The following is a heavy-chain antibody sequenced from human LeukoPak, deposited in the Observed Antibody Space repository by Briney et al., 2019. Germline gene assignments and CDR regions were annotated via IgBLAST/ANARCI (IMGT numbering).Heavy chain of an antibody. J-gene: IGHJ4*02. D-gene: IGHD3-10*01. Sequence: GRSLRLSWAAAGFTFSSYSMNWVRQAPGKGLGWVSYISSTSSTIYYADSVKGRFTISRDNAKNSPFLQMNGLRDDDTAVYFCARDYIWAYDYWGQGTLVTVSS. CDR2: ISSTSSTI. V-gene: IGHV3-48*02. CDR1: GFTFSSYS. CDR3: ARDYIWAYDY.